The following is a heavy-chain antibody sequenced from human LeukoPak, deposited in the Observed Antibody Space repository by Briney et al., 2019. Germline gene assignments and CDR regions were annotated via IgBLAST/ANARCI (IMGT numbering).Heavy chain of an antibody. V-gene: IGHV3-48*03. CDR2: ISSSGSTI. Sequence: PGGSLRLSCAASGFTFSSYEMSWVRQAPGKGLEWVSYISSSGSTIYYADSVKGRFTISRDNAKNSLYLQMNSLRAEDTAVYYCARRTGTNPFDYWGQGTLVTVSS. CDR3: ARRTGTNPFDY. CDR1: GFTFSSYE. D-gene: IGHD7-27*01. J-gene: IGHJ4*02.